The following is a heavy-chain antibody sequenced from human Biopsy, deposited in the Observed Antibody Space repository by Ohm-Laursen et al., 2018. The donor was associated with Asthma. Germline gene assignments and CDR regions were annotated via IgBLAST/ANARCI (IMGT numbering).Heavy chain of an antibody. CDR1: GYSLTDLS. V-gene: IGHV1-24*01. J-gene: IGHJ6*02. CDR2: HDHEEGGT. D-gene: IGHD5-12*01. Sequence: GASVKVSCKISGYSLTDLSMHWVRQAPGQGLEWMGGHDHEEGGTVNARRFRGRVTMTEDTSTGTAYMELSSLSSDDTAVYFCARGYSGYDRIQYYYNGMDVWGQGTTVTVS. CDR3: ARGYSGYDRIQYYYNGMDV.